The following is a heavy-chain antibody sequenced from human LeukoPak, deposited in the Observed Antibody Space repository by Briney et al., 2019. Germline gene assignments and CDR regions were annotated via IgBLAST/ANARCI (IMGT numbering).Heavy chain of an antibody. V-gene: IGHV1-8*01. CDR1: GYTFTSYD. J-gene: IGHJ4*02. CDR3: ARADDYGEVKADY. D-gene: IGHD4-17*01. CDR2: MNPNSGNT. Sequence: GASVKVSCKASGYTFTSYDINWVRQATGQGLEWMGWMNPNSGNTGYAQKFQGRVAMTRNSSISTAYMELSSLRSEDTAVYYCARADDYGEVKADYWGQGTLVTVSS.